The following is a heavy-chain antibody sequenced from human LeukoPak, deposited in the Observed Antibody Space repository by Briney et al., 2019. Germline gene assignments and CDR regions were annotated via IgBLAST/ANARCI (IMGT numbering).Heavy chain of an antibody. D-gene: IGHD1-1*01. CDR3: ARGLGGTGPDAFDI. CDR2: ISFDGGSR. V-gene: IGHV3-30-3*01. J-gene: IGHJ3*02. Sequence: GRSLRLSCAASGFTVSTYGMHWVRQAPGKGLEWVAVISFDGGSRYYADPVKNRFTISRDNSKNTLYVEMNSLRAEDMAVYYCARGLGGTGPDAFDIWGQGTVVTVSA. CDR1: GFTVSTYG.